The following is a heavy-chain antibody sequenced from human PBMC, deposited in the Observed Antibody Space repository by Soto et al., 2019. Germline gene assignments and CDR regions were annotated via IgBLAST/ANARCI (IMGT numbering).Heavy chain of an antibody. CDR3: AHRAGLRGNWDGGSLDS. D-gene: IGHD1-1*01. CDR1: GFSLTTSGVG. CDR2: IYWDDDK. V-gene: IGHV2-5*02. Sequence: QITLEESAPTRVRPTQPLTLTCSFSGFSLTTSGVGVGWIRQPPGKALEWLAFIYWDDDKRYNPSLKSRLTSAQDASRHQVALTQSHVDPGDTGTDYCAHRAGLRGNWDGGSLDSWGQGALVTGSP. J-gene: IGHJ4*02.